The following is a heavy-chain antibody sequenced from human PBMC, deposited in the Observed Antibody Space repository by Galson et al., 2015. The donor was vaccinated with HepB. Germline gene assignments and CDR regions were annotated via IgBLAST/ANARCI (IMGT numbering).Heavy chain of an antibody. J-gene: IGHJ3*02. CDR2: INPNSGGT. Sequence: SVKVSCKASGYTFTGYYMHWVRQAPGQGLEWMGWINPNSGGTNYAQKFQGRVTMTRDTSISTAYMELSRLRSDDTAVYYRARGRLLSDAFDIWGQGTMVTVSS. CDR1: GYTFTGYY. V-gene: IGHV1-2*02. D-gene: IGHD3-3*01. CDR3: ARGRLLSDAFDI.